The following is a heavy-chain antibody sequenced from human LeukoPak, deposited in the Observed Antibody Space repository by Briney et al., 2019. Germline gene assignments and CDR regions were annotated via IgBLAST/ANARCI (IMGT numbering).Heavy chain of an antibody. J-gene: IGHJ4*02. CDR3: ARVGAVAQPFDY. Sequence: GGSLRLSCAASGFTFSSYWMSWVRQAPGKGLEWVANIKQDGGAKNYVDSVKGRFTISRDNAKNSLYLQMNSLRAEDTAVYYCARVGAVAQPFDYWGQGTLVTVSS. D-gene: IGHD6-19*01. CDR2: IKQDGGAK. V-gene: IGHV3-7*01. CDR1: GFTFSSYW.